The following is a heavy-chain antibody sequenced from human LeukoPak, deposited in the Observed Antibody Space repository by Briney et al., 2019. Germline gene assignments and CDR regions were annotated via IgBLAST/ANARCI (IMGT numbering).Heavy chain of an antibody. CDR3: ARGGYCSGGSCYSEPYYYMDV. Sequence: PGGSLRLSCAASGLTFDDYGMSWVRQAPGKGLEWVSGINWNGGSTGYADSVKGRFTISRDNAKNSLYLQMNSLRAEDTALYYCARGGYCSGGSCYSEPYYYMDVWGKGTTVTVSS. V-gene: IGHV3-20*04. CDR2: INWNGGST. J-gene: IGHJ6*03. CDR1: GLTFDDYG. D-gene: IGHD2-15*01.